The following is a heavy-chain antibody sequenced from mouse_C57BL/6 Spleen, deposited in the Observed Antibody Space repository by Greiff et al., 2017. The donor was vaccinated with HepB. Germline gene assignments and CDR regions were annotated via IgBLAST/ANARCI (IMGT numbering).Heavy chain of an antibody. D-gene: IGHD1-1*01. Sequence: EVKLMESEGGLVQPGSSMKLSCTASGFTFSDYYMAWVRQVPEKGLEWVANINYDGSSTYYLDSLKSRFIISRDNAKNILYLQMSSLKSEDTATYYCARSIYYYGRRYFDVWGTGTTVTVSS. CDR2: INYDGSST. CDR3: ARSIYYYGRRYFDV. CDR1: GFTFSDYY. V-gene: IGHV5-16*01. J-gene: IGHJ1*03.